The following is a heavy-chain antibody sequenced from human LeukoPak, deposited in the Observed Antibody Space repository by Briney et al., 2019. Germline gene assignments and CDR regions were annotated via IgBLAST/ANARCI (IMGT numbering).Heavy chain of an antibody. D-gene: IGHD4-17*01. Sequence: PSETLSLTCTVSGGSISSYYWSWIRQPPGKGLEWIGYIYYSGSTNYNPSLKSRVTMSVDTSKKQFSLKLSSVTAADTAAYFCARGPTVNNYYYGMDVWGQGTTVTVSS. CDR3: ARGPTVNNYYYGMDV. V-gene: IGHV4-59*01. CDR2: IYYSGST. J-gene: IGHJ6*02. CDR1: GGSISSYY.